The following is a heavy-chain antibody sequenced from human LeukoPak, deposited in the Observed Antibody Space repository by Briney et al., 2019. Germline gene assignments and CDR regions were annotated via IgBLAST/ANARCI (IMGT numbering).Heavy chain of an antibody. CDR2: ISSSGSTI. CDR1: GFTFSSYE. Sequence: GGSLRLSCAASGFTFSSYEMNWVRQAPGKGLEWVSYISSSGSTIYYPDSVKGRFTISRDNAKNSLYLQMNSLRAEDTAVYYCARDSAVYCSGGSCYSPHFDYWGQGTLVTVSS. V-gene: IGHV3-48*03. D-gene: IGHD2-15*01. J-gene: IGHJ4*02. CDR3: ARDSAVYCSGGSCYSPHFDY.